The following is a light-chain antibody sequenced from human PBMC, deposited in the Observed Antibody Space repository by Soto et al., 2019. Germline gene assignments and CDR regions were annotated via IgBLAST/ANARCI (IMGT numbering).Light chain of an antibody. CDR2: KAS. V-gene: IGKV1-5*03. J-gene: IGKJ1*01. Sequence: DIQMTHSHSTLSASVGDRVSITCRASQSISFWLAWYQQKPGKAPKLLISKASTLESGVPSRFSGSGSGTEFTLTISSLQPDDFATYYCQHYGGMWTFGQGTKVDI. CDR3: QHYGGMWT. CDR1: QSISFW.